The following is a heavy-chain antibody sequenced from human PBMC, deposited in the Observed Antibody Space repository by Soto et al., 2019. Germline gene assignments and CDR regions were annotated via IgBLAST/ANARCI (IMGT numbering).Heavy chain of an antibody. V-gene: IGHV1-24*01. CDR3: ATGVGATYQNWFDP. D-gene: IGHD1-26*01. J-gene: IGHJ5*02. CDR2: FDPEDGET. CDR1: GYTLTELS. Sequence: ASVKVSCKVSGYTLTELSMHWVRQAPGKGLEWMGGFDPEDGETIYAQKFQGRVTMTEDTSTDTAYMELSSLRSEDTAVYYCATGVGATYQNWFDPWGQGTLVTVSS.